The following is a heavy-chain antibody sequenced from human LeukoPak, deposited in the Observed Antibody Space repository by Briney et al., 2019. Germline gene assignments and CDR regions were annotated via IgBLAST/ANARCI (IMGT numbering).Heavy chain of an antibody. CDR1: DYIFTSYG. J-gene: IGHJ6*03. CDR3: ARRGLSPVAPAADADYYYYMDV. V-gene: IGHV1-69*13. CDR2: IIPMFGKA. Sequence: SVKVSCKASDYIFTSYGISWVRQAPGQGLEWMGGIIPMFGKANYAQKFQGRVTITADESTSTAYMELSSLRSEDTAVYYCARRGLSPVAPAADADYYYYMDVWGKGTTVTVSS. D-gene: IGHD2-2*01.